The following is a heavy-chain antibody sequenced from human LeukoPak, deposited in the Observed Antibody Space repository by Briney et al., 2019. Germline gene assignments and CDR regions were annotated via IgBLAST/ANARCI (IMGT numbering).Heavy chain of an antibody. CDR2: IYYSGTT. J-gene: IGHJ4*02. CDR1: GGSFSGYY. V-gene: IGHV4-34*01. CDR3: ARTLGGSGSYPVGFDY. D-gene: IGHD3-10*01. Sequence: PSETLSLTCAVYGGSFSGYYWGWIRQPPGKGLEWIGSIYYSGTTYYNPSLKSRVTISVDTSKNQFSLRLNSVTAADTAVYYCARTLGGSGSYPVGFDYWGQGTLVTVSS.